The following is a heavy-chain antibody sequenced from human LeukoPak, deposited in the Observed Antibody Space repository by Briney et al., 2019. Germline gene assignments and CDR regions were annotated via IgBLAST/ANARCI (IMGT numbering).Heavy chain of an antibody. V-gene: IGHV1-69*13. CDR1: GYTFTSYA. J-gene: IGHJ6*02. Sequence: VASVKVSCKASGYTFTSYAISWVRQAPGQGLEWMGGIIPIFGTANYAQKFQGRVTITADESTSTAYTELSSLRSEDTAVYYCARGTIPDILTGIGYYGMDVWGQGTTVTVSS. CDR3: ARGTIPDILTGIGYYGMDV. D-gene: IGHD3-9*01. CDR2: IIPIFGTA.